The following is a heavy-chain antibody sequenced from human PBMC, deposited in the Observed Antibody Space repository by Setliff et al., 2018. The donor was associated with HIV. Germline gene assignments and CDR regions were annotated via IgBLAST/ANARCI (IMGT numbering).Heavy chain of an antibody. CDR3: ARGTGYYYDSSGSNCFDP. Sequence: PSETLSLTCTVSGGSISSGNYFWNWIRQPAGKGLEWIGRIYTSGSTHYNPSLESRVTMSVDTSKNQFSLKLSSVTAADTAVDYCARGTGYYYDSSGSNCFDPWGQGTLVT. V-gene: IGHV4-61*02. D-gene: IGHD3-22*01. J-gene: IGHJ5*02. CDR2: IYTSGST. CDR1: GGSISSGNYF.